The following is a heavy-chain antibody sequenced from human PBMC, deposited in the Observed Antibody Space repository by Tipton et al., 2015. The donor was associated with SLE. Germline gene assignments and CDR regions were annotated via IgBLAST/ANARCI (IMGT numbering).Heavy chain of an antibody. CDR2: IYTSGST. V-gene: IGHV4-61*02. Sequence: TLSLTCTVSGDSTSSGSYYWSWIRQPAGKGLEWIGRIYTSGSTNYNPSLKSRVTISIDTSKNQFSLKLSSVTAADTAVYYCARDNEYYYDNSGPTPTFYWYFDLWGRGTLVTVSS. CDR3: ARDNEYYYDNSGPTPTFYWYFDL. J-gene: IGHJ2*01. D-gene: IGHD3-22*01. CDR1: GDSTSSGSYY.